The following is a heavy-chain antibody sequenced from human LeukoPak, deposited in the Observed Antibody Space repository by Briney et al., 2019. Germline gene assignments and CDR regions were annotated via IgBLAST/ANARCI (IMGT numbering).Heavy chain of an antibody. CDR2: ISSSGDYI. J-gene: IGHJ4*02. Sequence: GGSLRLSCVASGFTFSSYNINWVRQAPGKGLEWVSSISSSGDYIYYADSVKGRFTISRDNAKISLYLQMNSLRAEDTAAYYCARNLKNYYDSNGYFDYWGQGTLVTVSS. D-gene: IGHD3-22*01. V-gene: IGHV3-21*01. CDR1: GFTFSSYN. CDR3: ARNLKNYYDSNGYFDY.